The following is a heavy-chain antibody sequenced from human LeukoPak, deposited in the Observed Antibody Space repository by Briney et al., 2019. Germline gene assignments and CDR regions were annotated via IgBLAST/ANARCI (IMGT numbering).Heavy chain of an antibody. J-gene: IGHJ4*02. CDR2: IWYDGSNK. D-gene: IGHD6-13*01. Sequence: PGRSLRLSCAASGFTFGSYGMHRVRQAPGKGLEWVAVIWYDGSNKYYADSVKGRFTISRDNSKNTLYLQMNSLRAEDTAVYYCARDRHSGYSSSWYGLYPDYWGQGTLVTVSS. CDR1: GFTFGSYG. CDR3: ARDRHSGYSSSWYGLYPDY. V-gene: IGHV3-33*01.